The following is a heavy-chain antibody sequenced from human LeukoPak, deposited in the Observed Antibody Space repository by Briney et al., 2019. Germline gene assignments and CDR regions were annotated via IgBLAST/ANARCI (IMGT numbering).Heavy chain of an antibody. D-gene: IGHD3-3*01. J-gene: IGHJ5*02. V-gene: IGHV1-2*02. CDR1: GYTFTGYY. CDR3: ARDWAVLRFLERWFDP. CDR2: INPNSGGT. Sequence: GSVKVSCKASGYTFTGYYMHWVRQAPGQGLEWMGWINPNSGGTNYAQKFQGRVTMTRDTSISTAYMELSRLRSDDTAVYYCARDWAVLRFLERWFDPWGQGTLVTVSS.